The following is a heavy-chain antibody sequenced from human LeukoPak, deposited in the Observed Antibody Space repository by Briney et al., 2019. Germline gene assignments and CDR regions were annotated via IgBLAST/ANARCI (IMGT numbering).Heavy chain of an antibody. CDR1: GYIFTNFW. D-gene: IGHD3-10*01. CDR2: IKQDGSEK. V-gene: IGHV3-7*01. Sequence: GESLKISCKGSGYIFTNFWMSWVRQAPGKGLEWVANIKQDGSEKYYVDSVKGRFTISRDNAKNSLYLQMNSLRAEDTAVYYCARDWKRYYYGSGSYLHDYWGQGTLVTVSS. J-gene: IGHJ4*02. CDR3: ARDWKRYYYGSGSYLHDY.